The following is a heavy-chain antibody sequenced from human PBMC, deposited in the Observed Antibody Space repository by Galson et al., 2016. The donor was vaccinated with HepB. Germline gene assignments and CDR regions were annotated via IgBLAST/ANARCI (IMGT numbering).Heavy chain of an antibody. D-gene: IGHD1-1*01. J-gene: IGHJ4*02. CDR1: GDSVSSNSAA. V-gene: IGHV6-1*01. CDR3: ARDLGGAYGTGRSFDY. CDR2: TYYRSKWYN. Sequence: CAISGDSVSSNSAAWNRIRQSPSRGLEWLGRTYYRSKWYNDYAVSVKSRITINPDTSKNQFSLQLNSVTPEDTAVYYCARDLGGAYGTGRSFDYWGQGTLVTVSS.